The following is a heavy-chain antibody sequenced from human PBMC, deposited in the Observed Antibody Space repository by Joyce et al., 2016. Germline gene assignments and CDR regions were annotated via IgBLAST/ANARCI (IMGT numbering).Heavy chain of an antibody. CDR2: INQDGSEE. D-gene: IGHD4-11*01. CDR3: ARGYSTSSPGF. CDR1: GFRFSSYW. V-gene: IGHV3-7*04. Sequence: EVQLLESGGGLIQPGGSLRFSCAASGFRFSSYWMSWLRQTPGGGLECVAKINQDGSEEYYVDSLQGRFTISRDNAENSLFLQMNNLRDEDTAVYYCARGYSTSSPGFWGQGTRVTVSS. J-gene: IGHJ4*02.